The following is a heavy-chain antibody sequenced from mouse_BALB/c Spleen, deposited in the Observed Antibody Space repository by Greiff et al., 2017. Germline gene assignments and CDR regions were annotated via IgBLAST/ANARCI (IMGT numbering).Heavy chain of an antibody. D-gene: IGHD1-1*01. J-gene: IGHJ4*01. CDR2: INPNNGGT. V-gene: IGHV1-18*01. Sequence: VQLKESGPELVKPGASVKIPCKASGYTFTDYNMDWVKQSHGKSLEWIGDINPNNGGTIYNQKFKGKATLTVDKSSSTAYMELRSLTSEDTAVYYCAREDYGSSYYAIDYWGQGTSGTGSS. CDR1: GYTFTDYN. CDR3: AREDYGSSYYAIDY.